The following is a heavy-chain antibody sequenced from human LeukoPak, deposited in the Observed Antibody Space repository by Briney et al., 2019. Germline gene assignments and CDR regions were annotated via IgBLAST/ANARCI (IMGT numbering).Heavy chain of an antibody. CDR2: ISGSGGST. CDR1: GFTFSDYY. CDR3: AKGRYGSGKRPNFDY. J-gene: IGHJ4*02. D-gene: IGHD3-10*01. Sequence: GGSLRLSCAVSGFTFSDYYMSWIRQAPGKGLEWVSAISGSGGSTYYADSAKGRFTISRDNSKNTLYLQMNSLRAEDTAVYYCAKGRYGSGKRPNFDYWGQGTLVTVSS. V-gene: IGHV3-23*01.